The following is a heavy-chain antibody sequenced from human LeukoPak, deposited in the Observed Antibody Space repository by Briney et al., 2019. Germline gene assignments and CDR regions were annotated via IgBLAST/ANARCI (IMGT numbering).Heavy chain of an antibody. CDR2: INHSGST. V-gene: IGHV4-34*01. J-gene: IGHJ4*02. D-gene: IGHD3-16*02. CDR3: ARGSPITYDYVWGSYRYKSLDY. CDR1: GGSFSGYY. Sequence: SETLSLTCAVYGGSFSGYYWSWIRQPPGKGLEWIGEINHSGSTNYNPSLKSRVTISVDTSKNQFSLKLISVTAADTAVYYCARGSPITYDYVWGSYRYKSLDYWGQGTLVTVSS.